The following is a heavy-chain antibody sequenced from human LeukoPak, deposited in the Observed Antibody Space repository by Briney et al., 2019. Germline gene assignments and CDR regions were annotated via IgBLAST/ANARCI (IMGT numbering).Heavy chain of an antibody. CDR2: MYFSGSG. V-gene: IGHV4-61*02. D-gene: IGHD5-18*01. Sequence: PSETLSLTCTVSGGSVSSGNHYWSWIRQPAGKGLEWIGRMYFSGSGNYSPSLKSRVTISIDTSKNQVSLRLTSVTAADTAVYYCARFTTTPGGYTYGRGVFDYWGQGTLVIVSS. CDR1: GGSVSSGNHY. CDR3: ARFTTTPGGYTYGRGVFDY. J-gene: IGHJ4*02.